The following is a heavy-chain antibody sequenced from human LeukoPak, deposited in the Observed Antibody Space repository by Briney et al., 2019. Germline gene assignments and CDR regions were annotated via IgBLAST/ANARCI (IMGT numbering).Heavy chain of an antibody. CDR1: GGSISSGDYY. CDR3: ARGGRKLGATTGDYYYYMDV. V-gene: IGHV4-30-4*08. CDR2: IYYSGST. D-gene: IGHD1-26*01. Sequence: SETLSLTCTVSGGSISSGDYYWSWIRQPPGKGLEWIGYIYYSGSTYYNPSLKSRVTISVDTSKNQFSLKLSSVTAADTAVYYCARGGRKLGATTGDYYYYMDVWGKGTTVTVPS. J-gene: IGHJ6*03.